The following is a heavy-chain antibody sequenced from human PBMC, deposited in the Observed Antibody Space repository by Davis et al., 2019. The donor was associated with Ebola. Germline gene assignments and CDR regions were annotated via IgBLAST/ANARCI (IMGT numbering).Heavy chain of an antibody. Sequence: GGSLRLSCAASGFTFSSFGFHWVRQAPGKGLEWVAFVRYDESNKYYEDSVKGRFTISRDNSKNTLYLQMNSLRAEDTAVYYCARGGYSYGYAFDHWGHGTLVTVSS. CDR2: VRYDESNK. CDR1: GFTFSSFG. J-gene: IGHJ4*01. V-gene: IGHV3-30*02. CDR3: ARGGYSYGYAFDH. D-gene: IGHD5-18*01.